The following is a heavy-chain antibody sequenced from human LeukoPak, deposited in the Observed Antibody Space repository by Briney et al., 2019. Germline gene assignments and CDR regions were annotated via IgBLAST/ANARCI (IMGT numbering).Heavy chain of an antibody. CDR1: GYTFTGYY. D-gene: IGHD1-26*01. J-gene: IGHJ4*02. CDR2: INPNSGGT. CDR3: ATRGVVGATYGENYFDY. V-gene: IGHV1-2*02. Sequence: GASVKVSCKASGYTFTGYYMHWVRQAPGQGLEWMGWINPNSGGTNYAQKFQGRVTMTRDTSISTAYMELSRLRSEDTAVYYCATRGVVGATYGENYFDYWGQGTLVTASS.